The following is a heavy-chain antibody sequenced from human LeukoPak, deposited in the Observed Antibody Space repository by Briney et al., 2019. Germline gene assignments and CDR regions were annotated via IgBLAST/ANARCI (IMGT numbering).Heavy chain of an antibody. CDR3: ARTTQWLGLRYYYYMDV. V-gene: IGHV7-4-1*02. J-gene: IGHJ6*03. CDR1: GYTFTSYG. Sequence: GASVKVSCKASGYTFTSYGISWVRQAPGQGLEWMGWINTNTGNPTYAQGFTGRFAFSLDTSVSTAYLQISSLKAEDTAVYYCARTTQWLGLRYYYYMDVWGKGTTVTVSS. CDR2: INTNTGNP. D-gene: IGHD5-12*01.